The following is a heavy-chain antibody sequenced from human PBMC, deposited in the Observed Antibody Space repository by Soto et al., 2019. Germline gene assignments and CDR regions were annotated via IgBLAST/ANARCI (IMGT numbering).Heavy chain of an antibody. CDR1: GYTFTSYA. J-gene: IGHJ4*02. Sequence: ASVKVSCKASGYTFTSYAMHLVRPAPGKRLEWMGWINAGNGNTKYSQKFQGRVTITRDTSASTAYMELSSLRSEDTAVYYCARVSITMVRGVMSPYGYWGQGTLVTVSS. CDR3: ARVSITMVRGVMSPYGY. CDR2: INAGNGNT. V-gene: IGHV1-3*01. D-gene: IGHD3-10*01.